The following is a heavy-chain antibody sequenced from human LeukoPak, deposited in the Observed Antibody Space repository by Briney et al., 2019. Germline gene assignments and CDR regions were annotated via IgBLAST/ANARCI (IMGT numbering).Heavy chain of an antibody. CDR3: TRDHHRRHYDSQARNTFDI. CDR1: GFTFSSYS. Sequence: QPGGSLRLSCAASGFTFSSYSMNWVRQAPGKGLEWVSYISSSSSTIYYADSVRGRFTISGDNAKNSLYLQMNSLRAEDTAVYYCTRDHHRRHYDSQARNTFDIWGQGTMVTVSS. J-gene: IGHJ3*02. D-gene: IGHD3-22*01. CDR2: ISSSSSTI. V-gene: IGHV3-48*01.